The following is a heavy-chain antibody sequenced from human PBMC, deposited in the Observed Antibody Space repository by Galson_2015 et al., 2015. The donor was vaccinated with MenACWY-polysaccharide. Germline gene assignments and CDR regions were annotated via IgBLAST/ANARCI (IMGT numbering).Heavy chain of an antibody. J-gene: IGHJ6*02. D-gene: IGHD5-12*01. CDR3: ATGGTYGGYVWNYLYYGMDV. Sequence: SVKVSCKASGYTFTDYYIHWVRQAPGQGLEWMGRINPNSGGTNYAQKFQARVTMTRDTSISTDYMELSNLKSDDTALYYCATGGTYGGYVWNYLYYGMDVWGQGTTVTVSS. CDR1: GYTFTDYY. V-gene: IGHV1-2*06. CDR2: INPNSGGT.